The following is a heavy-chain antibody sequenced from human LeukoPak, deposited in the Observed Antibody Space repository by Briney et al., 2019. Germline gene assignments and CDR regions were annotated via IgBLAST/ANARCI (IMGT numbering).Heavy chain of an antibody. Sequence: ASVKVSCKASGYTFTSYGISWVRQAPGQGLEWMGWISAYNANTNYAQNLQGRVTMTTDTSTNTAYMELRSLRSDDTAVYYCARSYGSTYYMDVWGKGTTVTVSS. CDR3: ARSYGSTYYMDV. CDR1: GYTFTSYG. CDR2: ISAYNANT. D-gene: IGHD5-18*01. J-gene: IGHJ6*03. V-gene: IGHV1-18*01.